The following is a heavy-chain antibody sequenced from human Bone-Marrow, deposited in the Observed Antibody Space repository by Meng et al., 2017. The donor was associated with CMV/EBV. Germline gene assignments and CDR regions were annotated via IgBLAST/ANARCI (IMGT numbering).Heavy chain of an antibody. Sequence: QLVQAGTELKKPRSSLKVSCKASGGTFSSYAISWVRQAPGQGLEWMGGIIPIFGTANYAQKFQGRVTITADESTSTAYMELSSLRSEDTAVYYCARAHLPSRPFPFDYWGQGTLVTVSS. CDR1: GGTFSSYA. CDR2: IIPIFGTA. V-gene: IGHV1-69*12. J-gene: IGHJ4*02. D-gene: IGHD2/OR15-2a*01. CDR3: ARAHLPSRPFPFDY.